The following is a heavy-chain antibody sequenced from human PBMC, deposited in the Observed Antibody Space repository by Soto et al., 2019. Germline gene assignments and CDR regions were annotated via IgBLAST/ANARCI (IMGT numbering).Heavy chain of an antibody. CDR3: AKDIYITYFYDGMDV. CDR2: ISGDGGST. V-gene: IGHV3-43*02. CDR1: GFTFDDYA. Sequence: GGSLRLSCAASGFTFDDYAMHWVRQAPGKGLEWVSFISGDGGSTYYAYSVKGRLTIARDNSKKSLYMQMNSLRTEDTALYYCAKDIYITYFYDGMDVLGQGTTVTVSS. J-gene: IGHJ6*02. D-gene: IGHD3-10*01.